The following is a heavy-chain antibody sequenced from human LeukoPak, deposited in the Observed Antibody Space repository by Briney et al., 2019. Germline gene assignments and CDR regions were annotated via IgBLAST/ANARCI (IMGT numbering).Heavy chain of an antibody. V-gene: IGHV4-39*01. Sequence: SETLSLTCTVSGGSISSSNYYWGWIRQPPGKGLEWIGTIYYSGDSYYNPSLKSRASISVDTSKNRFSLNVNSVTAADTAVYFCARHENIIMVPTAHAFGYWGQGALVTVSS. CDR1: GGSISSSNYY. D-gene: IGHD2/OR15-2a*01. CDR3: ARHENIIMVPTAHAFGY. J-gene: IGHJ4*02. CDR2: IYYSGDS.